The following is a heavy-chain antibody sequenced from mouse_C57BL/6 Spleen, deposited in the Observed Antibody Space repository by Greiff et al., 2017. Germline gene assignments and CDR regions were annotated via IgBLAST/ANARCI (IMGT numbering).Heavy chain of an antibody. J-gene: IGHJ3*01. CDR3: ARSGTGFAY. CDR1: GYAFSSSW. D-gene: IGHD4-1*01. CDR2: IYPGDGDT. V-gene: IGHV1-82*01. Sequence: QVQLQQSGPELVKPGASVKISCKASGYAFSSSWMNWVKQRPGKGLEWIGRIYPGDGDTNYNGKFKGKATLTADKSSSTAYMQHSSLTSEDSAVYFCARSGTGFAYWGQGTLVTVSA.